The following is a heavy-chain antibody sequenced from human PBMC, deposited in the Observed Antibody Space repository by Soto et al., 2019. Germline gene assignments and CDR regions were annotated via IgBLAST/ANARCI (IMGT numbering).Heavy chain of an antibody. D-gene: IGHD3-3*01. Sequence: QVQLQESGPGLVKPSETLSLTCTLSGGSVRSDDSYWSWIRQAPGKGLEWIGYTHYSRGTNYNPSLKSRVSISVDTSKNQFSLNMTSATAADAAVYYCSRDRGYGFWTGYYGMDVWGQGTTVTVSS. J-gene: IGHJ6*02. V-gene: IGHV4-61*08. CDR1: GGSVRSDDSY. CDR3: SRDRGYGFWTGYYGMDV. CDR2: THYSRGT.